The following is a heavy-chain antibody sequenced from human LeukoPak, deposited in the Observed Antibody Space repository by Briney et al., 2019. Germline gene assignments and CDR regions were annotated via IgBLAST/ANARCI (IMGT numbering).Heavy chain of an antibody. CDR2: ISGSGGST. CDR1: GLTFAGLA. Sequence: PGGSWSSPGQASGLTFAGLAMGGVGQPPGKGREGASAISGSGGSTYYADSVKGRFTISRDNSKNTLYLQMNSLRAEDTAVYYCAKEPDSSGYFDYWGQGTLVTVSS. D-gene: IGHD3-22*01. V-gene: IGHV3-23*01. CDR3: AKEPDSSGYFDY. J-gene: IGHJ4*02.